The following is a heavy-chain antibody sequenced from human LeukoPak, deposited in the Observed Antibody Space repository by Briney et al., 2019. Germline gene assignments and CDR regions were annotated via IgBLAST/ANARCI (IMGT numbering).Heavy chain of an antibody. CDR1: GGSFSSYY. V-gene: IGHV4-59*01. CDR3: AGRYGSGSYYNLHYYGMDV. CDR2: IYYSGST. Sequence: SETLSLTCAVYGGSFSSYYWSWIRQPPGKGLEWIGYIYYSGSTNYNPSLKSRVTISVDTSKNQFSLKLSSVTAADTAVYYCAGRYGSGSYYNLHYYGMDVWGQGTTVTVSS. J-gene: IGHJ6*02. D-gene: IGHD3-10*01.